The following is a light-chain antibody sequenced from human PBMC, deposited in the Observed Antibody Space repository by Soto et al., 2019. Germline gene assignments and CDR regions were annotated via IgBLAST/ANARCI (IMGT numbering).Light chain of an antibody. Sequence: DTQMTQSPSTLSASVGDIVTITCRASQTISSWLAWYQQKPGKAPKLLIYDASSLESGVPSRFSGSGSGTEFTLTISSLQPDDFATYYCQQYNSYSSTFGQGTRLEI. CDR3: QQYNSYSST. V-gene: IGKV1-5*01. CDR1: QTISSW. J-gene: IGKJ5*01. CDR2: DAS.